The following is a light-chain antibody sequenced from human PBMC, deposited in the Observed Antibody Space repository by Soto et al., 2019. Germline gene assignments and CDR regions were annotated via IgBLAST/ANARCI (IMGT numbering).Light chain of an antibody. V-gene: IGLV2-23*01. CDR2: EAT. Sequence: QSVLTQPASVSGSPGQSITISCTGTSGDVGTYDLVSWYQHHPGAAPKLMIYEATRRPSGISNRFSGSKSGNTASLTISGLQAEDEAAYDCCSFAGSNSWVFGGGTKLTVL. CDR3: CSFAGSNSWV. J-gene: IGLJ3*02. CDR1: SGDVGTYDL.